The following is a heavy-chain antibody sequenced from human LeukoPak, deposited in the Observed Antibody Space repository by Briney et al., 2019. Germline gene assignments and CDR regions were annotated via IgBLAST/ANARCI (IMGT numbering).Heavy chain of an antibody. V-gene: IGHV3-21*04. CDR1: GFTFSSYA. J-gene: IGHJ4*02. CDR3: ASKGCTGGNCKHYFDY. CDR2: ISRGSDHI. Sequence: GGSLRLSCAASGFTFSSYAMNWVRQAPGKGLEWASSISRGSDHIFYADSMKGRFTISRDNAKNSLYLQMNSLGAEDTAVYYCASKGCTGGNCKHYFDYWGQGTLVTVAS. D-gene: IGHD2-8*02.